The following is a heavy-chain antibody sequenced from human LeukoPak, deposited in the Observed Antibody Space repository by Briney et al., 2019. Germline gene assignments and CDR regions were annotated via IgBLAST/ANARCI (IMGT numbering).Heavy chain of an antibody. CDR3: ARADERIRGAFDI. D-gene: IGHD2/OR15-2a*01. J-gene: IGHJ3*02. Sequence: PGGSLRLSCAASGFTFSSYSMNWVRQAPGKGLEWVSSISSSSSYIYYADSVKGRFTISRDNAKNSLYLQMNSLRAEDTAVYYCARADERIRGAFDIWGQGTMVTVSS. V-gene: IGHV3-21*01. CDR1: GFTFSSYS. CDR2: ISSSSSYI.